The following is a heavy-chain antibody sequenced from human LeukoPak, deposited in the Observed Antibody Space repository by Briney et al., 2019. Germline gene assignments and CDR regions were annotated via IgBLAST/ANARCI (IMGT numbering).Heavy chain of an antibody. CDR1: VGSISSYY. CDR2: IYYSGST. Sequence: SETLSLTCTVSVGSISSYYWSWLRQPPGKGLEWIGYIYYSGSTNYNPSLKSRVTISVDTSKNQFSLKLSSVTAADTAVYYCARGLIAVTGTYWSYYFDYRGQGTLVTVSS. V-gene: IGHV4-59*01. J-gene: IGHJ4*02. CDR3: ARGLIAVTGTYWSYYFDY. D-gene: IGHD6-19*01.